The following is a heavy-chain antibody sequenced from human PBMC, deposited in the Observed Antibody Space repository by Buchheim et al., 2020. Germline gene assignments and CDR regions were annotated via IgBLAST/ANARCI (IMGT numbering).Heavy chain of an antibody. Sequence: QVHLVQSGAEVKKPGASVKVSCKTSGFTFSGFYMHWVRQAPGQGLEWMGWINPSSGATNCAQKFQDRVTMTRDTSINTASMELTRLRSDDTAVYYCAKRFYDYSGYDLWAFDIWGQGT. V-gene: IGHV1-2*02. CDR2: INPSSGAT. CDR3: AKRFYDYSGYDLWAFDI. J-gene: IGHJ3*02. CDR1: GFTFSGFY. D-gene: IGHD3-22*01.